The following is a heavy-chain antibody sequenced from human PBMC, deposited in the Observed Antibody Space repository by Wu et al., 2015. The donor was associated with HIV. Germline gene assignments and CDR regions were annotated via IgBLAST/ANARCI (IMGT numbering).Heavy chain of an antibody. V-gene: IGHV1-69*05. D-gene: IGHD2-15*01. J-gene: IGHJ6*02. Sequence: QVQLVQSGAEVKKPGSSVKVSCKASGGTFSSYAISWVRQAPGQGLEWMGGIIPIFGTANYAQKFQGRVTITTDESTSTAYMELSSLRSDDTAVYYCARDRNGYCSGGSCYLGPESHYYYYGMDVWGRRD. CDR1: GGTFSSYA. CDR2: IIPIFGTA. CDR3: ARDRNGYCSGGSCYLGPESHYYYYGMDV.